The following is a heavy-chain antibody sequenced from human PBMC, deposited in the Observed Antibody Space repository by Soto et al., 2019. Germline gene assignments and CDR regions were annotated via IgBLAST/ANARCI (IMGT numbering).Heavy chain of an antibody. CDR1: GGTISSYD. Sequence: SETLSLTWSVSGGTISSYDWSWIRPHPGKGLEWIGYIYSLGSTSYNPSLKSRASILVDTSKNQFPLRLTSVTAADTAVYYCATGRISGGLDVWGQGTTVTVSS. J-gene: IGHJ6*01. CDR2: IYSLGST. CDR3: ATGRISGGLDV. V-gene: IGHV4-59*12.